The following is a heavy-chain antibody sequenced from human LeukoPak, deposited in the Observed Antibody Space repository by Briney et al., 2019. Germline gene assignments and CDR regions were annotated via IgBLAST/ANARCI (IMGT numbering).Heavy chain of an antibody. CDR2: IYPGGSDT. CDR1: GYSFNTYW. J-gene: IGHJ4*02. V-gene: IGHV5-51*01. D-gene: IGHD6-6*01. Sequence: GESLKISCKGSGYSFNTYWIGWVRQMPGKGLEWMGIIYPGGSDTRYSPSFQGQVTISADKSLSTAYLQWGSLKASDTATYYCAREGRSSSPMDYWGQGTLVTVSP. CDR3: AREGRSSSPMDY.